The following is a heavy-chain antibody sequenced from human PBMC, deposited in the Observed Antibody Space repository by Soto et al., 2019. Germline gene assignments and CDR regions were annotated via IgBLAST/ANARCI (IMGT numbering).Heavy chain of an antibody. CDR1: GYTFTSYG. CDR2: ISAYNGNT. Sequence: GASVKVSCKASGYTFTSYGISRVRQAPGQGLEWMGWISAYNGNTNYAQKLQGRVTMTTDTSTSTAYMELRSLRSDDTAVYYCARVLRYFDWPPAPQDYWGQGSLVTVSS. J-gene: IGHJ4*02. V-gene: IGHV1-18*01. D-gene: IGHD3-9*01. CDR3: ARVLRYFDWPPAPQDY.